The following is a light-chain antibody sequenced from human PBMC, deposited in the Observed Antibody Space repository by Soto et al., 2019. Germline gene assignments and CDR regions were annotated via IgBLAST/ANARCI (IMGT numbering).Light chain of an antibody. CDR2: GAS. Sequence: EIVLTQSPGTLSLSPGERATLSCRASQSVSSSYLAWYQQKPGQAPRLLIYGASSNATGIPDRFSGSGSGTDFTLTISRLEPEDFAVYYCQQYDSSLYTFGQGTKLEIK. J-gene: IGKJ2*01. V-gene: IGKV3-20*01. CDR1: QSVSSSY. CDR3: QQYDSSLYT.